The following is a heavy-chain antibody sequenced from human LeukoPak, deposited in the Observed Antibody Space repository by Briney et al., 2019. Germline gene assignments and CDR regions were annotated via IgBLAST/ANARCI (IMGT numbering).Heavy chain of an antibody. Sequence: PGGSLRLSCAASGFTFSSYGMHWVRQAPGKGLEWVAFIRYDGSNKYYADSVKGRFTISRDNSKNTLYLQMNSLRAEDTAVYYCAKDRGLVRGVSYFDYWGQGTLATVSS. CDR2: IRYDGSNK. J-gene: IGHJ4*02. V-gene: IGHV3-30*02. D-gene: IGHD3-10*01. CDR1: GFTFSSYG. CDR3: AKDRGLVRGVSYFDY.